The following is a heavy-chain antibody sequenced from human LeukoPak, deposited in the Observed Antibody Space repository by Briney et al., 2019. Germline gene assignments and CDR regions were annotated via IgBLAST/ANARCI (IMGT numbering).Heavy chain of an antibody. CDR1: GFTFSDHY. V-gene: IGHV3-72*01. D-gene: IGHD1-26*01. CDR2: IRNKVNSYIT. Sequence: AGGSLRLSCAASGFTFSDHYMDWVRQVPGNGLEWVGRIRNKVNSYITDYAASVKGRFTISRDDSKNSLYLKMNSLKTEDTAVYYCSRENLHWELPHYFDNWGQGTPVTVSS. J-gene: IGHJ4*02. CDR3: SRENLHWELPHYFDN.